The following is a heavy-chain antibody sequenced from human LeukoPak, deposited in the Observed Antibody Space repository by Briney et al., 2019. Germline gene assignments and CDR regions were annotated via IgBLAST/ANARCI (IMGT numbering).Heavy chain of an antibody. Sequence: GGSLRLSCAASGFTFSSYGMSWVRQAPGKGLEWVSGMSGSGGSTYYADSVKGRFTISRDNSKNTLYLQMNSLRAEDTALYYCAKSLHGSGSYYNYWGQGTLVTVSS. J-gene: IGHJ4*02. D-gene: IGHD3-10*01. CDR3: AKSLHGSGSYYNY. CDR2: MSGSGGST. V-gene: IGHV3-23*01. CDR1: GFTFSSYG.